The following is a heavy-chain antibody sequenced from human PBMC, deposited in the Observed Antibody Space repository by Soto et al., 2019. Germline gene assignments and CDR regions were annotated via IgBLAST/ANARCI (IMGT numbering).Heavy chain of an antibody. V-gene: IGHV3-33*01. CDR1: GFTFSSYG. D-gene: IGHD1-1*01. CDR2: IWYDGSNK. Sequence: QVQLVESGGGVVQPGRSLRLSCAASGFTFSSYGMHWVRQAPGKGLEWVAVIWYDGSNKYYADSVKGRFTISRDNSKNTLYPQMNSMRDEETAVYYCARDNPNWTDVPADAFDIWGQGTMVTVSS. J-gene: IGHJ3*02. CDR3: ARDNPNWTDVPADAFDI.